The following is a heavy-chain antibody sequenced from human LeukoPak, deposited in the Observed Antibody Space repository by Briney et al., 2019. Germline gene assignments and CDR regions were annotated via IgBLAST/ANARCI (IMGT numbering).Heavy chain of an antibody. D-gene: IGHD3/OR15-3a*01. CDR3: ARDLGLGNWFDP. CDR1: GGSISSYY. Sequence: SETLSLTCTVSGGSISSYYWSWIRQPPGKGLXXIGYIYYSGSTNYNPSLKSRVTISVDTSKNQFSLKLSSVTAADTAVYYCARDLGLGNWFDPWGQGTLVTVSS. V-gene: IGHV4-59*01. J-gene: IGHJ5*02. CDR2: IYYSGST.